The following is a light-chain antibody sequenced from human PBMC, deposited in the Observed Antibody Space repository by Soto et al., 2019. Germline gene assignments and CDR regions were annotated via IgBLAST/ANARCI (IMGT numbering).Light chain of an antibody. J-gene: IGLJ2*01. CDR3: QSYDSSLSGSV. CDR2: GNS. Sequence: QSVLTQPPSVSGAPGQRVTISCTGSSSNIGAGYDVHWYQQLPGTAPKPLIYGNSNRPSGVPDRFSGSKSGTSDSLAITGLQAEDEADYYCQSYDSSLSGSVFGGGTKLTVL. CDR1: SSNIGAGYD. V-gene: IGLV1-40*01.